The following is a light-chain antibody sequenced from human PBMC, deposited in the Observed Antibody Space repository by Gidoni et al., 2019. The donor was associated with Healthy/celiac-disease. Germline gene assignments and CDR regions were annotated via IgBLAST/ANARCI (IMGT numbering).Light chain of an antibody. Sequence: DIVLTQSPGTLSLSPGERATLSCRASQSVSSSYLAWYQQKPGQAPRLLIYGASSRATGIPDRFSGSGSGTDFTLTISRLEPEEFAVYYCQQYGSSPRTFXQXTKVEIK. CDR1: QSVSSSY. CDR3: QQYGSSPRT. J-gene: IGKJ1*01. V-gene: IGKV3-20*01. CDR2: GAS.